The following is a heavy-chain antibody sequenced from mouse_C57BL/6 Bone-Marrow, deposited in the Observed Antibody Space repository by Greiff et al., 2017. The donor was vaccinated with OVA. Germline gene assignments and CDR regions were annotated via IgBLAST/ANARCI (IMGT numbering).Heavy chain of an antibody. Sequence: EVMLVESGGGLVKPGGSLKLSCAASGFTFSSYAMSWVRQTPEKRLEWVATISDGGSYTYYPDNVKGRFTISRDNAKNNLYLQMSHLKSEDTAMYYCARDGVYDGVPFAYWGQGTLVTVSA. CDR1: GFTFSSYA. J-gene: IGHJ3*01. V-gene: IGHV5-4*01. D-gene: IGHD2-3*01. CDR3: ARDGVYDGVPFAY. CDR2: ISDGGSYT.